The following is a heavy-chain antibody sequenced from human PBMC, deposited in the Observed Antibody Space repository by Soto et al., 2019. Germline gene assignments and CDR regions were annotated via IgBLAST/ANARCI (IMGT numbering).Heavy chain of an antibody. CDR2: ISYDGSNK. CDR3: AREAGNPETPGVDY. Sequence: QVQLVESGGGVVQPGRSLRLACAASGFTFSSYAMHWVRQAPGKGLEWVAVISYDGSNKYYADSVKGRFTISRDNSKNTLYLPMNSLRAEDTAVYYCAREAGNPETPGVDYWVQGTLVTVSS. V-gene: IGHV3-30-3*01. CDR1: GFTFSSYA. D-gene: IGHD6-19*01. J-gene: IGHJ4*02.